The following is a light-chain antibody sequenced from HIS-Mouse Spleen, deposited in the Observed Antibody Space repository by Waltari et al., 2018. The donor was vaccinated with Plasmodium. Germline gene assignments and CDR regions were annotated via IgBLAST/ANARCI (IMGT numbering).Light chain of an antibody. CDR3: YSTDSSGNHRV. Sequence: SYELTQPPSVSVSPGQTARTTCSGDALPNNYASWYQQKSGQAPVLVIYEDSKRPSGIPERFSGSSSGTMATLTISGAQVEDEADYYCYSTDSSGNHRVFGGGTKLTVL. J-gene: IGLJ3*02. CDR1: ALPNNY. V-gene: IGLV3-10*01. CDR2: EDS.